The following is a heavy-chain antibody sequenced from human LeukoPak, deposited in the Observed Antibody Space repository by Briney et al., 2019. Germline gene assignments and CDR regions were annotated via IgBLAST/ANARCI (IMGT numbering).Heavy chain of an antibody. CDR2: IRSKAYGGTT. J-gene: IGHJ6*03. V-gene: IGHV3-49*04. CDR3: TRELVVTSYYYYYMDV. D-gene: IGHD4-23*01. Sequence: GGSLRLSCTASGFTFGDYAMSWVRQAPGKGLEWVGFIRSKAYGGTTEYAASVKGRFTLSRDDSKSIAYLQMNSLKTEDTAVYYCTRELVVTSYYYYYMDVWGKGTTVTISS. CDR1: GFTFGDYA.